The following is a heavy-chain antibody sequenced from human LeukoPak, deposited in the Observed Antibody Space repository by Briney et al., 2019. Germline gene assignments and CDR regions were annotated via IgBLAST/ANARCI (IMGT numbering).Heavy chain of an antibody. Sequence: GGSLRLSCAASGITFSSYAMSWVRQAPGKGLEWVSAISGSGGSTYYADSVKGRFTISRDNSKNTLYLQMNSLRAEDTAVYYCAKGYDFWSGYYLNWGQGTLVTVSS. V-gene: IGHV3-23*01. CDR2: ISGSGGST. CDR3: AKGYDFWSGYYLN. D-gene: IGHD3-3*01. CDR1: GITFSSYA. J-gene: IGHJ4*02.